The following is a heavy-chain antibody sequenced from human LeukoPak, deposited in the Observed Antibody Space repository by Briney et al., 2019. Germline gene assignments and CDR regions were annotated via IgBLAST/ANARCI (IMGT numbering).Heavy chain of an antibody. Sequence: PGGSLRLSCAVSGFTFRNAGMNWVRQAPGKGLEWVAIIWYDGSNEYYGDSVKGRFTISRDNAKNSLYLQMNSLRAEDTAVYYCARGDKDFYYGMDVWGQGTTVTVSS. V-gene: IGHV3-33*01. CDR2: IWYDGSNE. CDR1: GFTFRNAG. J-gene: IGHJ6*02. D-gene: IGHD2-15*01. CDR3: ARGDKDFYYGMDV.